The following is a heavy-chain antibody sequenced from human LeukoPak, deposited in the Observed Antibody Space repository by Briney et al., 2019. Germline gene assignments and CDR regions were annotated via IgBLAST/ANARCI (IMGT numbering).Heavy chain of an antibody. J-gene: IGHJ3*02. CDR3: ARFYEGATTGTDSHDAFDI. CDR1: GYTFTGYY. D-gene: IGHD1-26*01. Sequence: ASVKVSCKASGYTFTGYYMHWVRQAPGQGLEWMGWINPNSGGTNYAQKFQGRVTMTRDTSISTAYMELSRLRSDDTAVYYCARFYEGATTGTDSHDAFDIWGQGTMVTVSS. CDR2: INPNSGGT. V-gene: IGHV1-2*02.